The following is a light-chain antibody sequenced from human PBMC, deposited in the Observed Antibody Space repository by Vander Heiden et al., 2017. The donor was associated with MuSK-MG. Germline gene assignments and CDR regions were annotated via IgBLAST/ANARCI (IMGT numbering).Light chain of an antibody. Sequence: DIVMTQSPLPLPVTPGEPASISCRSSQSLLHSNGYNYLDWYLQKPGQSPQLLIYLGSNRASGVPDRFSGSGSGTDFTLKISRVEAEDVGVYYCMQALQTPWTFGQGTKVEIK. CDR2: LGS. V-gene: IGKV2-28*01. CDR1: QSLLHSNGYNY. CDR3: MQALQTPWT. J-gene: IGKJ1*01.